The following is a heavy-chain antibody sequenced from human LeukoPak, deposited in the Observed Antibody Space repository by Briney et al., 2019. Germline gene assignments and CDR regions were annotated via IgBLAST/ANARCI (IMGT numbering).Heavy chain of an antibody. Sequence: PSETLSLTCAVYGGSFSGYYWSWIRQPPGKGREWFGEINHSGSTNYNPSLKSRVTISVDTSKNQFSLKLSSVTAADTAVYYCARGSNVLRFLEWLSSFDYWGQGTLVTVSS. CDR1: GGSFSGYY. CDR3: ARGSNVLRFLEWLSSFDY. J-gene: IGHJ4*02. CDR2: INHSGST. D-gene: IGHD3-3*01. V-gene: IGHV4-34*01.